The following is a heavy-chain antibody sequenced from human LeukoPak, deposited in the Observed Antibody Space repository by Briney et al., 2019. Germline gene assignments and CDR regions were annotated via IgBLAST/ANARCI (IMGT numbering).Heavy chain of an antibody. V-gene: IGHV4-59*01. Sequence: ASETLSLTCAVSGGSFSSYYWSWIRQPPGKGLEWIGYIYYSGSTNYNPSLKSRVTISVDTSKNQFSLKLSSVTAADTAVYYCARDHGGSSLGWFDPWGQGTLVTVSS. CDR2: IYYSGST. D-gene: IGHD1-26*01. J-gene: IGHJ5*02. CDR3: ARDHGGSSLGWFDP. CDR1: GGSFSSYY.